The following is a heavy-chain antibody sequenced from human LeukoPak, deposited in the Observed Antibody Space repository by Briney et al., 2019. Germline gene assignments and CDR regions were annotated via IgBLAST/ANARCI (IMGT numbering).Heavy chain of an antibody. Sequence: GGSLRLSCAASGFTFSSYSMSWVRQAPGKGLEWISYINTDSSAIYYADSVRGRFTISRDNAKNSLCLQINSLRAEDTAVYYCAKDPIFSGSYGVFDYWGLGILVTVSS. CDR1: GFTFSSYS. CDR2: INTDSSAI. D-gene: IGHD1-26*01. CDR3: AKDPIFSGSYGVFDY. J-gene: IGHJ4*02. V-gene: IGHV3-48*01.